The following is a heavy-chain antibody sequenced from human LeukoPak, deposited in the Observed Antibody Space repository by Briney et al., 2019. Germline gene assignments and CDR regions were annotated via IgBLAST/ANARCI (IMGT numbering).Heavy chain of an antibody. Sequence: GGSLRLSCAASGLTFSSYEMNWVRQAPGKGLEWVSYISSSGSTIYYADSVKGRFTISRDDAKNSLYLQMNSLRAEDTAVYYCARGGGYYYDSSGYYYDYWGQGTLVTVSS. CDR3: ARGGGYYYDSSGYYYDY. CDR1: GLTFSSYE. CDR2: ISSSGSTI. V-gene: IGHV3-48*03. J-gene: IGHJ4*02. D-gene: IGHD3-22*01.